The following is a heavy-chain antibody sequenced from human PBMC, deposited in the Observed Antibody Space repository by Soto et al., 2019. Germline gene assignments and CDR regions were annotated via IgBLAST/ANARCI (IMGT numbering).Heavy chain of an antibody. D-gene: IGHD7-27*01. CDR2: INKDGSQK. CDR3: VRELGLAY. Sequence: GSLRLYGAASVFTLSNYWMTWVRQAPGKGLEWVANINKDGSQKNYVDSVKGRFTIARDNGQNSLSLQINSLRAEDTAVYYCVRELGLAYWGQGALVTVSS. CDR1: VFTLSNYW. J-gene: IGHJ4*02. V-gene: IGHV3-7*03.